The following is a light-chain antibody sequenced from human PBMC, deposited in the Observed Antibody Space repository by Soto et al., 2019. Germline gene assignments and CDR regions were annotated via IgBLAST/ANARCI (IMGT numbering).Light chain of an antibody. CDR1: RRVSSN. CDR3: HHRTNWPPRIP. V-gene: IGKV3-15*01. J-gene: IGKJ5*01. CDR2: DAF. Sequence: EILMTRSPSSPSVSPGERAAITCGPSRRVSSNLAWYQQKPGEAPKLLMSDAFTRPTGIPGRFSGSVAGEVGPHSIRPLQSEKMTVYHRHHRTNWPPRIPFAQGTRLEIK.